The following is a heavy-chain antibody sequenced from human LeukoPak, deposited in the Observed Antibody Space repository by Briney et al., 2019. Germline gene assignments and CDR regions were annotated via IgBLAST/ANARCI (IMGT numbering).Heavy chain of an antibody. CDR2: INQDESEK. CDR1: GFTFSSYW. J-gene: IGHJ4*02. D-gene: IGHD6-19*01. Sequence: GGSLRLSCAASGFTFSSYWMTWVRQAPGKGLEWVANINQDESEKYYVDSVKGRFTISRDNAKNSLYLQMNSLRAEDTAVYYCARDRGYSSFDYWGQGTLVTVSS. CDR3: ARDRGYSSFDY. V-gene: IGHV3-7*01.